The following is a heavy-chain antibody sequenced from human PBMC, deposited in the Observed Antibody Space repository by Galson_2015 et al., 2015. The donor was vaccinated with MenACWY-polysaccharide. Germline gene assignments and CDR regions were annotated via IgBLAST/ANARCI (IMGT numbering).Heavy chain of an antibody. CDR2: ISYDGGT. Sequence: TLSLTCTVSGVSITSGGYFWSWIRQHPGEGLEWIASISYDGGTYYNPSLKSRVTISVDTPKNQFSLKLNSVTAADTAVYYCAGGGRAGSNKNRFDPWGQGTLVTVSS. J-gene: IGHJ5*02. CDR1: GVSITSGGYF. V-gene: IGHV4-31*03. D-gene: IGHD3-16*01. CDR3: AGGGRAGSNKNRFDP.